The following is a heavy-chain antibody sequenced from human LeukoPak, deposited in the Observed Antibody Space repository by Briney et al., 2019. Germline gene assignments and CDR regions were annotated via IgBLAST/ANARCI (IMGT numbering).Heavy chain of an antibody. J-gene: IGHJ6*02. V-gene: IGHV3-53*01. CDR2: IYSGGST. D-gene: IGHD3-10*01. CDR1: GFTVSSNY. Sequence: GGSLRLSCAASGFTVSSNYMSWVRQAPGKGLEWVSFIYSGGSTYYADSVKGRFTISRDNSKNTLYLQMISLRAADTAVYYCARDNPNYSGSGSYSPTWYYGMDVWGQGTTVTVSS. CDR3: ARDNPNYSGSGSYSPTWYYGMDV.